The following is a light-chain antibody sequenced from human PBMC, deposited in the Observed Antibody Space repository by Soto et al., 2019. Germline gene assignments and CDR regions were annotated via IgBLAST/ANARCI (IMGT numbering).Light chain of an antibody. Sequence: DIQMTQSPSTLSASVGDRVTITCRASQTISDWLAWYQQKPGKAPKLLIYRAATLQSGVPSRFSGSGSGTEFTLTITSLLPDDFAIYYCQQYNNYAVTFGQGTKVEMK. CDR2: RAA. V-gene: IGKV1-5*03. J-gene: IGKJ1*01. CDR3: QQYNNYAVT. CDR1: QTISDW.